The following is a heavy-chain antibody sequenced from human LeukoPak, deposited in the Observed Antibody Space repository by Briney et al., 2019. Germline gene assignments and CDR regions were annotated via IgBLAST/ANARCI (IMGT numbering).Heavy chain of an antibody. CDR2: IYRDGST. D-gene: IGHD6-13*01. Sequence: GGSLRLSCAVSGFTVSSNYMSWVRQAPVRGLEWVSIIYRDGSTYYADSVKGRFTISRDNSKNTLYLQVNSLRADDTALYYCAGTIAAAGLDYFDLWGHGTLVTVSS. V-gene: IGHV3-53*01. J-gene: IGHJ4*01. CDR3: AGTIAAAGLDYFDL. CDR1: GFTVSSNY.